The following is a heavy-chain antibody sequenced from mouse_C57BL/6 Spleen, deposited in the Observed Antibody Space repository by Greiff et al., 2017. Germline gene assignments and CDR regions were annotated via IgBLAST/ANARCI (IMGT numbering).Heavy chain of an antibody. J-gene: IGHJ2*01. V-gene: IGHV1-55*01. Sequence: QVQLQQPGAELVKPGASVKMSCKASGYTFTSYWINWVKQRPGQGLEWIGDIYPGSGSTNYNEKFKGKATLTVDKSSSTAYMQLSSLTSEDSEVDCCAGWGDGGYFDYWGQGTTLTVSS. D-gene: IGHD2-3*01. CDR1: GYTFTSYW. CDR3: AGWGDGGYFDY. CDR2: IYPGSGST.